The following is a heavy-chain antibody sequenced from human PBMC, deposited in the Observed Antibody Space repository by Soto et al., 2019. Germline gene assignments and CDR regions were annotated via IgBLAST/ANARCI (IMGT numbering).Heavy chain of an antibody. CDR3: AADPGHCSGGSCDYYYYMDV. D-gene: IGHD2-15*01. V-gene: IGHV1-58*02. J-gene: IGHJ6*03. CDR1: GFTFTSSA. CDR2: IVVGSGNT. Sequence: SVKVSCKASGFTFTSSAMQWVRHARGQRLEWIGWIVVGSGNTNYAQKFQERVTITRDMSTSTAYMELSSLRSEDTAVYYCAADPGHCSGGSCDYYYYMDVWGKGTTVTVSS.